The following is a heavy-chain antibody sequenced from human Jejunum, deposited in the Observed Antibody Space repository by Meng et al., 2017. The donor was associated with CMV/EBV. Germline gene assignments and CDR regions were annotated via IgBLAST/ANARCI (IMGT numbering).Heavy chain of an antibody. CDR2: INPNSRDT. CDR3: ARQDATSWEFDF. J-gene: IGHJ4*02. V-gene: IGHV1-2*04. CDR1: GYSFTGYY. Sequence: CKPSGYSFTGYYIPWVRQGPGQGLEWMGWINPNSRDTNYAQKFQGWVAMTGDTSINTVYMEMTRLTSGDTAVYYCARQDATSWEFDFWGQGTLVTVSS. D-gene: IGHD1-26*01.